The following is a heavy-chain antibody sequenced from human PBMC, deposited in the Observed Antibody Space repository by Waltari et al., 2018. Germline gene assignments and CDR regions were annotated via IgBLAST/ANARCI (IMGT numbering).Heavy chain of an antibody. CDR2: IIPILGIE. Sequence: QVQLVQSGAEVKKPGSSLKVSCKASGGTFSIYAISWVRQAPGQGLDWMGGIIPILGIENYAQKFQGRGTLTADESTSTAYMELSSLRSEDTAVYYCAREPESYYYYMDVWGKGTTVTVSS. CDR1: GGTFSIYA. CDR3: AREPESYYYYMDV. J-gene: IGHJ6*03. V-gene: IGHV1-69*04.